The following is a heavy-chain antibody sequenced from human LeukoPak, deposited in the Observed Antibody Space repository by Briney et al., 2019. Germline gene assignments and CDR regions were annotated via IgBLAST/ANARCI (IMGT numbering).Heavy chain of an antibody. CDR3: AKEGGIQLWLPINY. Sequence: GGSLRISCAASGFTFSDYAMTWVRQAPGKGLEWVSDISGSGGGTHYADPVKGRFTISRDNSKNTLYLQMNSLRAEDTAVYYCAKEGGIQLWLPINYWGQGTLVTVSS. D-gene: IGHD5-18*01. V-gene: IGHV3-23*01. CDR1: GFTFSDYA. CDR2: ISGSGGGT. J-gene: IGHJ4*02.